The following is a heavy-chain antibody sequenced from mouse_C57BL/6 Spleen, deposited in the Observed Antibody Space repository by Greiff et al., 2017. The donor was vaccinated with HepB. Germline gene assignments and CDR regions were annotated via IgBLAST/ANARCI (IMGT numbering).Heavy chain of an antibody. Sequence: VQLKESGAELATPGASVKLSCKASGYTFTSYGISWVKQRTGQGLEWIGEIYPRSGNTYYNEKFKGKATLTADKSSSTAYMELRSLTSEDSAVYFCARGGNSNYGFAYWGQGTLVTVSA. D-gene: IGHD2-5*01. J-gene: IGHJ3*01. CDR2: IYPRSGNT. CDR1: GYTFTSYG. CDR3: ARGGNSNYGFAY. V-gene: IGHV1-81*01.